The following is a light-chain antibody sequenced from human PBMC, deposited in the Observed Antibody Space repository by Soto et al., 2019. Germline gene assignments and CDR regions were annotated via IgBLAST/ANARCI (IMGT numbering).Light chain of an antibody. J-gene: IGLJ1*01. V-gene: IGLV3-21*02. Sequence: SYELTQPPSVSVAPGQTARITCGGNNSGSKSVHWYQQKPGQGPVLVVYDDSDRPSGIPGRFSGYNSGNTATLTISRVEAWDEADYYCQVWDSSSDHYVFGTGTKVTVL. CDR3: QVWDSSSDHYV. CDR1: NSGSKS. CDR2: DDS.